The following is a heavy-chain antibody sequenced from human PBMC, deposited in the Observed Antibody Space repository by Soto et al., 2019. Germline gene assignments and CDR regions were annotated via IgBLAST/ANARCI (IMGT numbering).Heavy chain of an antibody. Sequence: ASVKVSCKASGYTFTGYYMHWVRQAPGQGLEWMGWINPNSGGTNYAQKFQGWVTMTRDTSISTAYMELSRLRSDDTAMYYCARAGDYDFWSGYPYYYYYYGMDVWGQGTTVTVSS. CDR1: GYTFTGYY. D-gene: IGHD3-3*01. V-gene: IGHV1-2*04. J-gene: IGHJ6*02. CDR2: INPNSGGT. CDR3: ARAGDYDFWSGYPYYYYYYGMDV.